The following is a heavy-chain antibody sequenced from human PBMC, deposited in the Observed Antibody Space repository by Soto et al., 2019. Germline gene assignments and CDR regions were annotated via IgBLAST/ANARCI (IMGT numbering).Heavy chain of an antibody. Sequence: SETLSLTCAVYGGSFSGYYWSWVRQPPGKGLEWIAEINHSGSTNYNPSLKSRVTISVDTSKNYFSLKLSFVTAADTAVYYCARALPVSRYCISIDCPRSGMGVWGQGTTVTVSS. V-gene: IGHV4-34*01. CDR3: ARALPVSRYCISIDCPRSGMGV. CDR2: INHSGST. CDR1: GGSFSGYY. J-gene: IGHJ6*02. D-gene: IGHD2-2*01.